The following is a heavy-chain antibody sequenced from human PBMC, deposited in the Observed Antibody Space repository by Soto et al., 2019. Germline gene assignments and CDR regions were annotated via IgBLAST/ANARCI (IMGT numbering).Heavy chain of an antibody. D-gene: IGHD3-3*01. CDR2: VSGSGSCT. J-gene: IGHJ6*02. V-gene: IGHV3-23*01. CDR3: ARFPTLYDFWSGYRGPDFYRMDV. Sequence: LRLSCAASGFTFSRYAIVWVRQAPGKGLEWLSTVSGSGSCTYYAASVKGRFTISRDSSKNTVHLQMSSLRSEYTAVYYCARFPTLYDFWSGYRGPDFYRMDVWGQGTTVTVSS. CDR1: GFTFSRYA.